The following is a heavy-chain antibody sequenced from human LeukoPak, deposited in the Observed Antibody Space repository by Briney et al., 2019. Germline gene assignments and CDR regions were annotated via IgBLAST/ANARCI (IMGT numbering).Heavy chain of an antibody. CDR1: GYTFTSYA. CDR3: ARVTLSEIVVFDI. CDR2: ISSYNGNT. V-gene: IGHV1-18*01. Sequence: ASVKVSCKASGYTFTSYAITWVRQAPGQGLEWMGWISSYNGNTNYVQKLQGRVTMTTETSTSTAYMELRSLRSDDTAVYYCARVTLSEIVVFDIWGQGTMVTVSS. D-gene: IGHD2-15*01. J-gene: IGHJ3*02.